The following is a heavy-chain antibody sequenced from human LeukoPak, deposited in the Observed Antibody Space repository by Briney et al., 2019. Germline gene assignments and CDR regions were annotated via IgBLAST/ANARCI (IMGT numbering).Heavy chain of an antibody. D-gene: IGHD3-9*01. CDR1: GYTFASYY. J-gene: IGHJ3*02. V-gene: IGHV1-46*01. CDR3: ARDRYFDWLLRRNAFDI. CDR2: ISPSGGST. Sequence: ASVKVSCKASGYTFASYYVHWVRQAPGQGLEWMGIISPSGGSTSYAQKFQGRVTMTRDMSTSTVYMELSSLISEDTAVYCCARDRYFDWLLRRNAFDIWGQGTMVTVSS.